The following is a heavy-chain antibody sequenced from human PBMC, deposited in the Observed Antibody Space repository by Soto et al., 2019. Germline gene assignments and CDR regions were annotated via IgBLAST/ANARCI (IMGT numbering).Heavy chain of an antibody. CDR2: IKSKIDGGTA. Sequence: GGSLRLSCAASGFTFTNAWMSWVRQAPGKGLEWVGRIKSKIDGGTADYAAPVKGRFTISRDDSKNTLYLQMNSLKTEDTAVYYCTTDRNSAPNYWGQGTPVTVSS. V-gene: IGHV3-15*01. CDR3: TTDRNSAPNY. CDR1: GFTFTNAW. D-gene: IGHD1-26*01. J-gene: IGHJ4*02.